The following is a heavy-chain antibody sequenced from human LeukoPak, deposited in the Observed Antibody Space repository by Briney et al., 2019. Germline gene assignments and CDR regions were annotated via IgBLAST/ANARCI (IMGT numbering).Heavy chain of an antibody. CDR2: INSDGSST. CDR1: GFTFSSYW. D-gene: IGHD1-1*01. CDR3: ARGTGYPYYYYYMDV. Sequence: GGSLRLSCAASGFTFSSYWMHWVRQAPGKGLVWVSRINSDGSSTSYADSVKGRFTISRDNAKNTLYLQMNSLRAEDTAVYYCARGTGYPYYYYYMDVWGKGTTVTVSS. V-gene: IGHV3-74*01. J-gene: IGHJ6*03.